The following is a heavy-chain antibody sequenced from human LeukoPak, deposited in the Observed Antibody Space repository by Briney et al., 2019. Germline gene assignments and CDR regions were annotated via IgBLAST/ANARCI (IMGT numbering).Heavy chain of an antibody. CDR3: AKGEGGDSSGYMF. CDR2: IRYDGSNK. CDR1: GFTFSSYG. V-gene: IGHV3-30*02. D-gene: IGHD3-22*01. Sequence: GGSLRLSCAASGFTFSSYGMHWVRQAPGKGLELVAFIRYDGSNKYYADSVKGRFTISRDNSKNTLYLQMNSLRTEDTAVYYCAKGEGGDSSGYMFWGQGTLVTVSS. J-gene: IGHJ4*02.